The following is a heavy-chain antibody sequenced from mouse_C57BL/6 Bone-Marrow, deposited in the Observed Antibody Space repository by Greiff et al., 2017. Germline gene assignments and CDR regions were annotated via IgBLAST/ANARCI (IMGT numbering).Heavy chain of an antibody. J-gene: IGHJ3*01. D-gene: IGHD1-1*01. CDR2: IDPSDSYT. CDR3: ARDYYGSSYRFAY. V-gene: IGHV1-69*01. CDR1: GYTFTSYW. Sequence: QVQLQQPGAELVMPGASVKLSCKASGYTFTSYWMHWVQQRPGQGLEWIGEIDPSDSYTNYNQKFKGQSTMTVDKSSSTAYMQLSSLTSEDSAVYYCARDYYGSSYRFAYWGQGTPVTVSA.